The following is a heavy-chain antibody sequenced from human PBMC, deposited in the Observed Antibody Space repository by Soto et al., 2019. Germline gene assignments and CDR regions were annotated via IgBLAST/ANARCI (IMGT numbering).Heavy chain of an antibody. D-gene: IGHD1-7*01. CDR3: ASHGITGTWVYDYGMDV. J-gene: IGHJ6*02. CDR2: IIPIFDTA. V-gene: IGHV1-69*12. Sequence: QVQLVQSGAEVKKPGSSVKVSCKASGGTFSSYAISWVRQAPGQGLEWMGGIIPIFDTAGYAQKFQGRVTITADESTSTAYLEMSSLTAEDTAVYYCASHGITGTWVYDYGMDVWGQGTTVTVSS. CDR1: GGTFSSYA.